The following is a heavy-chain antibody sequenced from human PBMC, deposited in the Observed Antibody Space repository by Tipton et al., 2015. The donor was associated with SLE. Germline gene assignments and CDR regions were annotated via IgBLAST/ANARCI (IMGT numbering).Heavy chain of an antibody. CDR2: INHRGST. Sequence: TLSLTCAVYGGSFSGYCWTWIRQPPGKGLEWIGEINHRGSTNYNPSLKSRVTISVDTSRNQFSLKLSSVTAADTAVYYCASGGALWYCDLWGRGTLVTVSS. V-gene: IGHV4-34*01. J-gene: IGHJ2*01. CDR3: ASGGALWYCDL. CDR1: GGSFSGYC. D-gene: IGHD3-16*01.